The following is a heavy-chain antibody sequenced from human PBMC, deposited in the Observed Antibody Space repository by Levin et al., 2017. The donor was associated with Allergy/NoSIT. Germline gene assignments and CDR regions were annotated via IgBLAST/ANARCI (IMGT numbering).Heavy chain of an antibody. CDR2: IKQDGSEK. CDR3: ARGGPPTYDYIWGSFYGGAFDI. J-gene: IGHJ3*02. CDR1: GFTFSSYW. V-gene: IGHV3-7*01. D-gene: IGHD3-16*01. Sequence: PGGSLRLSCAASGFTFSSYWMSWVRQAPGKGLEWVANIKQDGSEKYYVDSVKGRFTISRDNAKNSLYLQMNSLRAEDTAVYYCARGGPPTYDYIWGSFYGGAFDIWGQGTMVTVSS.